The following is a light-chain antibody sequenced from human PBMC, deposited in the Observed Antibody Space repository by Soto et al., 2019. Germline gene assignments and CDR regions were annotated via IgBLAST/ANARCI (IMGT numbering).Light chain of an antibody. Sequence: QSVLTQPRSVSGSPGQSVTISCTGSNSDVGAYKFVSWLQHNPGEAPKVMIYDVTQRPSGVPDRFSGTKSGNTASLTISGLQAEDEADYYCRSYAGSYPWVFGRGTKVTVL. CDR3: RSYAGSYPWV. V-gene: IGLV2-11*01. CDR1: NSDVGAYKF. J-gene: IGLJ1*01. CDR2: DVT.